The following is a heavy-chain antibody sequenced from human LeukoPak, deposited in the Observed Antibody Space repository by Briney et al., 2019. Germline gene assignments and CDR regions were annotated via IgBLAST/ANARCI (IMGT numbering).Heavy chain of an antibody. Sequence: GASVKVSCKASGYTFTGYYIHWVRQAPGQGLEWMGWINPNSGGTNYAQKFQGRVTMTRDTSISTAYMELSRLRSDDTAVYYCARDPSSGSYSIYWGQGTLVTVSS. CDR3: ARDPSSGSYSIY. CDR2: INPNSGGT. J-gene: IGHJ4*02. CDR1: GYTFTGYY. V-gene: IGHV1-2*02. D-gene: IGHD1-26*01.